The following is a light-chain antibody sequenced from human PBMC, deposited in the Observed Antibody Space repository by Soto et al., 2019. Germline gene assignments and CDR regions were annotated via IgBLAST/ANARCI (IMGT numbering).Light chain of an antibody. CDR1: SSNIGSNT. J-gene: IGLJ1*01. V-gene: IGLV1-44*01. CDR2: RNN. CDR3: AVWDDSLNGRYV. Sequence: QSALTQPPSASGTPGQRVTISCSGSSSNIGSNTVNWYQLLPGTAPKLLIYRNNQRPSGVPDRFSGSKSGTSASLAISGLQSEDEADYYCAVWDDSLNGRYVFGTGTKATAL.